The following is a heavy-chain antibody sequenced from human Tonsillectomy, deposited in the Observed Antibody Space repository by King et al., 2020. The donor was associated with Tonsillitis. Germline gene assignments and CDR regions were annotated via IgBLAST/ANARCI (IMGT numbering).Heavy chain of an antibody. CDR3: ARHIWEQWLGPNFDY. J-gene: IGHJ4*02. Sequence: QLQESGPGLVKPSETLSLTCTVSGGSISGSSYSWGWIRQPPGKGLEWIGSVYYSGSTYYNPSLKSRVTISVDTSKNQFSLKLSSVTAADTAMYYCARHIWEQWLGPNFDYWGQGTLVTVSS. CDR1: GGSISGSSYS. D-gene: IGHD6-19*01. CDR2: VYYSGST. V-gene: IGHV4-39*01.